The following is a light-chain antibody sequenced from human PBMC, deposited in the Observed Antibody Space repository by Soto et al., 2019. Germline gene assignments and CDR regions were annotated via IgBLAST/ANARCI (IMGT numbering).Light chain of an antibody. V-gene: IGLV1-40*01. Sequence: QAVVTQPPSVSGAPGQRVTISCTGSSSNIGAGCDVHWYQQLPGTAPKLLIYANSNRPSGVPDRFSGSKSGTSASLAITCLQAEDEADYYCQSYDSSLSVVFGGGTKVTVL. CDR2: ANS. CDR3: QSYDSSLSVV. J-gene: IGLJ2*01. CDR1: SSNIGAGCD.